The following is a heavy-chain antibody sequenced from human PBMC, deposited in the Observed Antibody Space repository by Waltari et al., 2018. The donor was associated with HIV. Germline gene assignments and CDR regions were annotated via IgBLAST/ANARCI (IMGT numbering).Heavy chain of an antibody. CDR3: ARIAAAGQGY. CDR2: ISSSGSTI. J-gene: IGHJ4*02. D-gene: IGHD6-13*01. Sequence: EVQLVESGGGLVQPGGSLRLSCAASGFTFRRYELNWVRQAPGKGLEWFSYISSSGSTIYYADSVKGRFTISRDNAKNSLYLQMNSLRAEDTAVYYCARIAAAGQGYWGQGTLVTVSS. CDR1: GFTFRRYE. V-gene: IGHV3-48*03.